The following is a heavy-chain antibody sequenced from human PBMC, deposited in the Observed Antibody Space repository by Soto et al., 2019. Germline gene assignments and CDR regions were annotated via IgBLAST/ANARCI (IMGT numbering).Heavy chain of an antibody. Sequence: EVQLVESGGGLVQPGGSPKLSCAASGFTFSGSAMHWVRQASGKGLEWVGRIRSKANSYATAYAASVKGRFTISRYDSKNTAYLQMNSLKTEDTAVYYCNYYDNSGSNYYGMDVWGQGTTVTVSS. J-gene: IGHJ6*02. CDR2: IRSKANSYAT. V-gene: IGHV3-73*02. D-gene: IGHD3-22*01. CDR1: GFTFSGSA. CDR3: NYYDNSGSNYYGMDV.